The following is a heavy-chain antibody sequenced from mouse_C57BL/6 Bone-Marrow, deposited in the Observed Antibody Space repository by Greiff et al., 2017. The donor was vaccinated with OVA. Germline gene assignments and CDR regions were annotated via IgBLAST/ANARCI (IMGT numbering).Heavy chain of an antibody. Sequence: VQLQQPGAELVKPGASVKLSCKASGYTFTSYWMHWVKQRPGRGREWIGRIDPNSGGTKYNEKFKSKATLTVDKPSSTAYIQLSSLTSEDSAVYYCARGRRDYDWFAYWGQGTLVTVSA. D-gene: IGHD2-4*01. CDR3: ARGRRDYDWFAY. J-gene: IGHJ3*01. CDR1: GYTFTSYW. V-gene: IGHV1-72*01. CDR2: IDPNSGGT.